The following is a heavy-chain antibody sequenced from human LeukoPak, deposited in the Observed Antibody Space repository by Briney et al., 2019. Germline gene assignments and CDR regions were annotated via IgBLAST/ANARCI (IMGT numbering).Heavy chain of an antibody. CDR1: GITFSSYS. V-gene: IGHV3-21*01. D-gene: IGHD5-12*01. J-gene: IGHJ4*02. CDR3: ARYRGYSGYDRIDY. Sequence: GGSLRLSCTASGITFSSYSMNWVRQAPGKGLEWVSSISSSSSYIYYADSVKGRFTISRDNAKNSLYLQMNSLRAEDTAVYYCARYRGYSGYDRIDYWGQGTLVTVPS. CDR2: ISSSSSYI.